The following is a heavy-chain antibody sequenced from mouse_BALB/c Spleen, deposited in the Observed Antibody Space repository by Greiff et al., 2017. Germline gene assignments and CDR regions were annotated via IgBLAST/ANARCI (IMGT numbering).Heavy chain of an antibody. J-gene: IGHJ3*01. CDR1: GFTFTDYY. CDR3: ARDIENYRFFFAY. V-gene: IGHV7-3*02. Sequence: EVKLMESGGGLVQPGGSLRLSCATSGFTFTDYYMSWVRQPPGKALEWLGFIRNKANGYTTEYSASVKGRFTISRDNSQSILYLQMNTLRAEDSATYYCARDIENYRFFFAYWGQGTLVTVSA. CDR2: IRNKANGYTT. D-gene: IGHD2-14*01.